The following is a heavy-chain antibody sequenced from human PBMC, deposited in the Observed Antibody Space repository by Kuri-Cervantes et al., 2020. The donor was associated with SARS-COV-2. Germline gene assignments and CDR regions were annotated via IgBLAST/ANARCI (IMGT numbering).Heavy chain of an antibody. CDR1: GYTLTELS. V-gene: IGHV1-46*01. CDR2: INPSGGST. D-gene: IGHD1-26*01. J-gene: IGHJ5*02. Sequence: ASVKVSCKVSGYTLTELSMHWVRQAPGQGLEWMGIINPSGGSTSYAQKFQGRVTMTRDTSTSTVYMELSSLRSEDTAVYYCARGGVSEEPPRSNWFDPWGQGTLVTVSS. CDR3: ARGGVSEEPPRSNWFDP.